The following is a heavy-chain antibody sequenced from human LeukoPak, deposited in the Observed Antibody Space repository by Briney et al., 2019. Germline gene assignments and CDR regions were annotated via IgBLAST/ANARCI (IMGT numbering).Heavy chain of an antibody. D-gene: IGHD4-17*01. CDR3: AVSVRYYFDY. Sequence: SETLSLTCAVYGGSFSGYYWSWIRQPPGKGLEWIGEINHSGSTNYNPSLKSRVTISVDTSKNQFSLKLSSVTAADTAVYYCAVSVRYYFDYWGQGTLVTVSS. V-gene: IGHV4-34*01. J-gene: IGHJ4*02. CDR2: INHSGST. CDR1: GGSFSGYY.